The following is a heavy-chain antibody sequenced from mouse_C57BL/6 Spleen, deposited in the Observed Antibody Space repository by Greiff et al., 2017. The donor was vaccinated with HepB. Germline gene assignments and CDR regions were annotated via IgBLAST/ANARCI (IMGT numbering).Heavy chain of an antibody. CDR3: ARDRVTTVVATSRYYAMDY. D-gene: IGHD1-1*01. CDR1: GFTFSSYA. Sequence: EVQRVESGGGLVKPGGSLKLSCAASGFTFSSYAMSWVRQTPEKRLEWVATISDGGSYTYYPDNAKNNLYLQMSHLKSEDTAMYYCARDRVTTVVATSRYYAMDYWGQGTSVTVSS. J-gene: IGHJ4*01. V-gene: IGHV5-4*01. CDR2: ISDGGSYT.